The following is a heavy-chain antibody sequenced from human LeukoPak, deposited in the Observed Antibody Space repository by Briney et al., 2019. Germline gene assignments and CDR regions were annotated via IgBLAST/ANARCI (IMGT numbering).Heavy chain of an antibody. V-gene: IGHV3-33*06. CDR2: IWYDGSNK. J-gene: IGHJ3*02. CDR1: GFTFSSYG. Sequence: GGSLRLSCAASGFTFSSYGMHWVRQAPGKGLEWVAVIWYDGSNKYYADSVKGRSTISRDNSKNTLYLQMNSLRAEDTAVYYCAKERTDYGPDAFDIWGQGTMVTVSS. CDR3: AKERTDYGPDAFDI. D-gene: IGHD4-17*01.